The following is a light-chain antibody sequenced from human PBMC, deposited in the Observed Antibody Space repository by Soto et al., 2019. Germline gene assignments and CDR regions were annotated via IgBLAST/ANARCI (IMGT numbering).Light chain of an antibody. V-gene: IGKV3-15*01. CDR3: QQYNNWPPIT. CDR2: VAS. J-gene: IGKJ5*01. CDR1: QSVNQQ. Sequence: EIVLTQSPDTLSVSPGERATLSCLASQSVNQQLGWYQQKPGQAPRLLIYVASYRATGIPARFSGSGSGTEYTLTISNLQAEDFAVYYCQQYNNWPPITFGQGTRLEIK.